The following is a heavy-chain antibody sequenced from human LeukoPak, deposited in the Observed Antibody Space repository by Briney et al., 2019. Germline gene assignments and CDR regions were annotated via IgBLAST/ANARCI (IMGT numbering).Heavy chain of an antibody. J-gene: IGHJ4*02. CDR3: ARSSYCSGGSCYRSFADY. Sequence: ASVKVSCKASGYTFTGYYMHWVRQAPGQGLEWMGWINPNSGGTNYAQKFQGRVTMTRDTSISTAYMELSRLRSDDTAVYYCARSSYCSGGSCYRSFADYWGQGTLVTVSS. D-gene: IGHD2-15*01. V-gene: IGHV1-2*02. CDR1: GYTFTGYY. CDR2: INPNSGGT.